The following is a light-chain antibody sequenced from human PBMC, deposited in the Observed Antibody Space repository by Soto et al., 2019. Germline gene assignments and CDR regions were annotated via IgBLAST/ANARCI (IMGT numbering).Light chain of an antibody. V-gene: IGKV2-28*01. CDR3: QQYGNSPQIT. Sequence: DIVMTQSPLSLAVTPGEPASISCRSSQSLLHSNGYNYLDWYLQKPGQSPQLLIYLGSNRASGVPDRFSGIGSGTDFTLKISRVEAEDFAVYYCQQYGNSPQITFGQGTRLEIK. CDR1: QSLLHSNGYNY. J-gene: IGKJ5*01. CDR2: LGS.